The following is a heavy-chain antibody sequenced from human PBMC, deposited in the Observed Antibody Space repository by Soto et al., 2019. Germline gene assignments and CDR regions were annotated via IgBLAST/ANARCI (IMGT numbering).Heavy chain of an antibody. CDR1: XXXFTSSA. CDR2: IVVGSGNT. Sequence: QMQLVQSGPEVKKPGTSVKVSCXXSXXXFTSSAVXXXXQARGQRLEWIGWIVVGSGNTNYAQKFQERVTITRDMSTSTAYMELSSLRSEDTAVYYXAADGEGDSWGQGTLVTVSS. D-gene: IGHD3-10*01. V-gene: IGHV1-58*01. J-gene: IGHJ4*02. CDR3: AADGEGDS.